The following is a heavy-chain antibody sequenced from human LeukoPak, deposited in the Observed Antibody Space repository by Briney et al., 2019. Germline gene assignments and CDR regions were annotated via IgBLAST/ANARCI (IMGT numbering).Heavy chain of an antibody. J-gene: IGHJ6*03. CDR2: INHSGIT. Sequence: KPSETLSLTCAVSGGSFSDYSWSWIRQPPGKGLEWIGEINHSGITNYNPSLKSRVSISVDKSKNQLSLKLSCVTAADTAVYYCARRLESASRYMDVWGKGALVTVSS. CDR3: ARRLESASRYMDV. CDR1: GGSFSDYS. V-gene: IGHV4-34*01. D-gene: IGHD2-2*01.